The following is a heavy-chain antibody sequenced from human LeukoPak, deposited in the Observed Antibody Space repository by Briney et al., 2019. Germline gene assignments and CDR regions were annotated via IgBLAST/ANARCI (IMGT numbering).Heavy chain of an antibody. V-gene: IGHV1-46*01. D-gene: IGHD3-3*01. CDR1: GYTFTSYY. CDR3: ARESSRDVLRFLEWFTHNWFDP. Sequence: ASVKVSCKASGYTFTSYYMHWVRQAPGQGLEWMGIINPSGGSTSYAQKFQGRVTMTRDTSTSTVYMELSSLRSEDTAVYYCARESSRDVLRFLEWFTHNWFDPWGQGTLVTVSS. J-gene: IGHJ5*02. CDR2: INPSGGST.